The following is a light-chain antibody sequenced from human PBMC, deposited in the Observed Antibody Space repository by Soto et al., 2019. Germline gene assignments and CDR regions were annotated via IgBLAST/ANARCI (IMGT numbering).Light chain of an antibody. CDR3: QQYNNWPPLT. CDR2: GAS. J-gene: IGKJ4*01. Sequence: EIVLTQSPATLSLSPWERATLSCRASQSVSSYLAWYQQKPGQAPRLLIYGASTRATGIPARFSGSGSGTEITLTISSLQSEDFAVYYCQQYNNWPPLTFGGGTKVDIK. V-gene: IGKV3-15*01. CDR1: QSVSSY.